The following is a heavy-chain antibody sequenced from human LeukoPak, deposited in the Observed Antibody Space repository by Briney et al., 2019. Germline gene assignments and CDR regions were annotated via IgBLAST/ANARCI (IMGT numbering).Heavy chain of an antibody. V-gene: IGHV4-30-4*01. CDR2: IYYGGST. CDR1: GGSISSGDYY. J-gene: IGHJ2*01. CDR3: ARPGYSSGWYDWYFDL. D-gene: IGHD6-19*01. Sequence: SETLSLTCTASGGSISSGDYYWTWIRQPPGKGLEWIGYIYYGGSTYYNPSLKSRVTISVDTSKNQFSLKLSSVTAADTAVYYCARPGYSSGWYDWYFDLWGRGTLVTVSS.